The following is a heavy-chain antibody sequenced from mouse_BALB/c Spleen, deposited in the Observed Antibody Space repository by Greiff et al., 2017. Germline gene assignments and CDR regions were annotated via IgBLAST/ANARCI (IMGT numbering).Heavy chain of an antibody. J-gene: IGHJ3*01. CDR3: ARDRGYRFAY. Sequence: EVHLVESGGGLVQPGGSLRLSCATSGFTFTDYYMSWVRQPPGKALEWLGFIRNKANGYTTEYSASVKGRFTISRDNSQSILYLQMNTLRAEDSATYYCARDRGYRFAYWGQGTLVTVSA. D-gene: IGHD3-1*01. CDR2: IRNKANGYTT. V-gene: IGHV7-3*02. CDR1: GFTFTDYY.